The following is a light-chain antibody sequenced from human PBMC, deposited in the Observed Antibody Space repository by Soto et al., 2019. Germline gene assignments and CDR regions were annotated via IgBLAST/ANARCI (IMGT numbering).Light chain of an antibody. CDR3: HQYNYYRPT. CDR1: QSISSW. CDR2: DDS. V-gene: IGKV1-5*01. J-gene: IGKJ1*01. Sequence: IQMTQSPSTLSASVGDRVTISCRASQSISSWLAWYQQKPGKAPKILIYDDSSLASGVPSRFSGSGSGTELNLTISSLQPDDFATYYCHQYNYYRPTCGQGTKVDIK.